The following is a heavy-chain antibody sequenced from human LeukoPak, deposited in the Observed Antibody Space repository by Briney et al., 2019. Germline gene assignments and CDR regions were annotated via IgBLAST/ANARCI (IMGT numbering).Heavy chain of an antibody. CDR2: ISGGGTR. J-gene: IGHJ4*02. V-gene: IGHV3-23*01. D-gene: IGHD6-13*01. CDR1: GFTFNSYA. CDR3: LRGWSSASYYFQY. Sequence: GGSLRLSCETSGFTFNSYAVSWVRQAPGKGLEWVSSISGGGTRYYADSVKGRFPISSDRSQNTLYLPMNSLRAEDGAVCFCLRGWSSASYYFQYWGQGTLVTVSS.